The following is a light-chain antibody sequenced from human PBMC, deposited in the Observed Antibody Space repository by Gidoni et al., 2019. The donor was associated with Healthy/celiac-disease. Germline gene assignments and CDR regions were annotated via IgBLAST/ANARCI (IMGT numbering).Light chain of an antibody. J-gene: IGKJ1*01. CDR2: LGS. CDR1: QSLLHSNGYTY. Sequence: ESVMTRSPLYLHVTPGEPASMSCRSSQSLLHSNGYTYLDWYLQRPGTPPPLLSSLGSNRASGVPDMFSGSASGTDFTLKSSLVAADDVGFYYRLQALPTSLTFGPGTKVDIK. CDR3: LQALPTSLT. V-gene: IGKV2-28*01.